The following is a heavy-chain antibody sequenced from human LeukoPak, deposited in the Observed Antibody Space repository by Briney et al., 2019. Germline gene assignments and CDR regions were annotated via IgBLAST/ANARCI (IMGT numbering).Heavy chain of an antibody. Sequence: HPGGSLRLSCAASGFTFSGSAMHWVRQASGKGLEWVGRIRSKANSYATAYAASVKGRFTISRDDSKNTAYLQMNSLKTEDTAVYYCTRLLYGSGSYHDYWGQGTLVTVSS. CDR2: IRSKANSYAT. CDR3: TRLLYGSGSYHDY. V-gene: IGHV3-73*01. J-gene: IGHJ4*02. D-gene: IGHD3-10*01. CDR1: GFTFSGSA.